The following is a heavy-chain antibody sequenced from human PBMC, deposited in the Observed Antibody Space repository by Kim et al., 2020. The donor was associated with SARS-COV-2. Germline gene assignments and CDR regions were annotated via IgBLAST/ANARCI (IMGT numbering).Heavy chain of an antibody. CDR3: ARDRMWELQLEIDY. J-gene: IGHJ4*02. CDR2: ISAYNGNT. Sequence: ASVKVSCKASGYTFTSYGISWVRQAPGQGLEWMGWISAYNGNTNYAQKLQGRVTMTTDTSTSTAYMELRSLRSDDTAVYYCARDRMWELQLEIDYWGQGTLVTVSS. CDR1: GYTFTSYG. V-gene: IGHV1-18*04. D-gene: IGHD1-26*01.